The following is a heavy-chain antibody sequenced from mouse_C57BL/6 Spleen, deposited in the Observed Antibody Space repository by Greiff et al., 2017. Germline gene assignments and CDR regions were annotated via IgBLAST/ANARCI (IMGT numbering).Heavy chain of an antibody. CDR3: AKPGSNYENYAMDY. D-gene: IGHD2-5*01. V-gene: IGHV2-3*01. CDR1: GFSLTSYG. Sequence: VKVIESGPGLVAPSQSLYITCTVSGFSLTSYGVSWVRQPPGKGLEWLGVIWGDGRTNYHSALKSRLSISTDNSKSQVFLKLNSLQTDDTATYYCAKPGSNYENYAMDYWGQGTSVTVSS. J-gene: IGHJ4*01. CDR2: IWGDGRT.